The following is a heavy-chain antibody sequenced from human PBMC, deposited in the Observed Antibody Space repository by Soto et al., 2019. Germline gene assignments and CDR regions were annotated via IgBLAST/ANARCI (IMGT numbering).Heavy chain of an antibody. CDR1: GFTFRSHG. CDR3: ARDGIEGTQDVFDI. D-gene: IGHD1-1*01. CDR2: IWYDATNK. Sequence: PGGSLRLSCAAAGFTFRSHGMHWVRQAPGKGLEWVAVIWYDATNKYYADSVRGRFTISRDNSKNMLYLQVNSLRVEDTAVYYWARDGIEGTQDVFDIWGKGKMVTVSS. J-gene: IGHJ3*02. V-gene: IGHV3-33*01.